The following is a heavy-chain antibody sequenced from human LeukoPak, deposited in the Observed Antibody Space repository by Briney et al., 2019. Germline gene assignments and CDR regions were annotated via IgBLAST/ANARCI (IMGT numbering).Heavy chain of an antibody. V-gene: IGHV3-21*01. CDR1: GFTFSSYS. D-gene: IGHD3-3*01. CDR2: ISSSSSYI. J-gene: IGHJ6*03. Sequence: AGGSLRLSCAASGFTFSSYSMNWVRQAPGKGLEWVSSISSSSSYIYYADSVKGRFTISRDNAKNSLYLKMNNLRAEDTAVYYCARPLRFLERYMDVWGKGTTVTVSS. CDR3: ARPLRFLERYMDV.